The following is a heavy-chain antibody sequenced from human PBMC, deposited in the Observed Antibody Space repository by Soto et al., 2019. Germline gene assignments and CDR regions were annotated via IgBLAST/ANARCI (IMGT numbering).Heavy chain of an antibody. Sequence: QVQLVESGGGLVKPAGSLRLSCAASGFSFSDYYMSWIRQAPGKGLEWISYISKSSRAISYADSVKGRFTISRDNANNSLYLQLNSLRVEDTAVYYCARGGSSFFDPWGQGNLVIVSS. CDR3: ARGGSSFFDP. J-gene: IGHJ5*02. CDR1: GFSFSDYY. CDR2: ISKSSRAI. D-gene: IGHD6-13*01. V-gene: IGHV3-11*01.